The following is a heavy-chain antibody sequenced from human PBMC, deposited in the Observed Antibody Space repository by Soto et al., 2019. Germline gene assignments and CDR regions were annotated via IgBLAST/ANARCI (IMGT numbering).Heavy chain of an antibody. CDR3: ARDVLAPPSYFVP. J-gene: IGHJ5*02. V-gene: IGHV4-61*08. CDR2: VYYSGTT. D-gene: IGHD1-26*01. CDR1: GGSIDSGDYY. Sequence: QVQLQESGPGLVKPLETLSLTCTFSGGSIDSGDYYWSWIRQPPGKGLEWIGYVYYSGTTNYNPFLKSRVTLSLDKSKNPFCLQMNSVTAADTAVYYCARDVLAPPSYFVPWGQGTLVTVSS.